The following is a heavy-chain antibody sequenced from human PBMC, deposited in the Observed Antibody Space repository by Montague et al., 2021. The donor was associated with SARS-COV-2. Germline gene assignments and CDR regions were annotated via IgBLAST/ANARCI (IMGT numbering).Heavy chain of an antibody. Sequence: PALVKPTQTLTLTCTFSGFSLSTPNVGVAWIRQPPGKALEWLAVIYSNGDKRYSPSLQRRLTITKDTSRNQVVLSLTNVDPLDTATYYCTHLIRYYGIFTGIPFDDWGQGTQVTVSS. D-gene: IGHD3-9*01. CDR3: THLIRYYGIFTGIPFDD. V-gene: IGHV2-5*01. J-gene: IGHJ4*02. CDR2: IYSNGDK. CDR1: GFSLSTPNVG.